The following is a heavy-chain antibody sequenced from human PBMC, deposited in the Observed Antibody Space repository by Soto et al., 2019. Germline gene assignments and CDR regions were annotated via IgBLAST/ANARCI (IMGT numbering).Heavy chain of an antibody. J-gene: IGHJ6*02. V-gene: IGHV4-34*01. CDR1: GGSFSGYY. CDR3: ASASVGFGELSPSPLNYYGMDV. D-gene: IGHD3-10*01. CDR2: INHSGST. Sequence: PSETLSLTCAVYGGSFSGYYWSWIRQPPGKGLEWIGEINHSGSTNYNPSLKSRVTISVDTSKNHFSLKLSSVTAADTAVYYCASASVGFGELSPSPLNYYGMDVWGQGTTVTVSS.